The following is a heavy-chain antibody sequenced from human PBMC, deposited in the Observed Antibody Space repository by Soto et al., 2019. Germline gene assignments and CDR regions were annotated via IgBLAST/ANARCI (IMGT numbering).Heavy chain of an antibody. CDR1: GYTFTGYY. CDR3: AKNGPSLGAWFDP. CDR2: IDPNSGGT. J-gene: IGHJ5*02. D-gene: IGHD2-8*01. Sequence: ASVKVSCKAPGYTFTGYYIHWVRQAPGQGLEWMGWIDPNSGGTHYAPKFQGRVAMTRAASINTAYMELNRLRSDDTAVYYCAKNGPSLGAWFDPWGQGTLVTVSS. V-gene: IGHV1-2*02.